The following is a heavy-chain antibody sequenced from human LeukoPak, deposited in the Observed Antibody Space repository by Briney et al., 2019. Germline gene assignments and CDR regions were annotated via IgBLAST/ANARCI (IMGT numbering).Heavy chain of an antibody. CDR1: GFTFSRYA. Sequence: GGSLRLSCAASGFTFSRYAMNWVRQAPEKGLEWVSYINTDSSDIHYADSVKGRFTISRDNARNTLYLQLSSLRAEDSGVYYCARDTFQPGLIDSWGQGTLVTVSS. J-gene: IGHJ4*02. CDR3: ARDTFQPGLIDS. V-gene: IGHV3-21*05. D-gene: IGHD2-2*01. CDR2: INTDSSDI.